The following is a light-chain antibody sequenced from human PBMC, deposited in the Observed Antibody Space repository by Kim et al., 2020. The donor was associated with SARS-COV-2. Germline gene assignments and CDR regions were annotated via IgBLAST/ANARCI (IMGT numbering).Light chain of an antibody. Sequence: PSITISCSGTISYVGGYNYVSWYQQHPGKAPKLMIYDVDKRPSGVSDLFSGSKSGDTASLTISGLQAEDETDYYCSSYTSSGTQVVFGGGTQLTVL. CDR2: DVD. V-gene: IGLV2-14*03. CDR3: SSYTSSGTQVV. J-gene: IGLJ2*01. CDR1: ISYVGGYNY.